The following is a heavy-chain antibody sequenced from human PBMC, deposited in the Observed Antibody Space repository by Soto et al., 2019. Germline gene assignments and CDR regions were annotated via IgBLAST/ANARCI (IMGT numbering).Heavy chain of an antibody. Sequence: EVQLVESGGGLVKPGGSLRLSCAASGLTFSIWSMNWVRQAPGRGPEWLSSISSSSSHIYYAESVKGRFTISRDNAKNSLYLQMNSLRAEDTAVYYCARHADTSMVSNHFDPWGQGTLVTVSS. V-gene: IGHV3-21*01. CDR1: GLTFSIWS. D-gene: IGHD4-4*01. CDR2: ISSSSSHI. J-gene: IGHJ5*02. CDR3: ARHADTSMVSNHFDP.